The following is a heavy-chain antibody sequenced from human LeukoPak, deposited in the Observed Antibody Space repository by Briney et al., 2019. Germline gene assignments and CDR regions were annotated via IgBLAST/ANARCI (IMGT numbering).Heavy chain of an antibody. D-gene: IGHD3-22*01. CDR1: GYTFTSYD. CDR3: ARFYDSSGYYY. Sequence: ASVKVSCKASGYTFTSYDINWVRQATGQGLEWMGWMNPNSGNTGYAQKFQGRVTMTRNTSISTAYMELSSLRSDDTAVYYCARFYDSSGYYYWGQGTLVTVSS. J-gene: IGHJ4*02. V-gene: IGHV1-8*01. CDR2: MNPNSGNT.